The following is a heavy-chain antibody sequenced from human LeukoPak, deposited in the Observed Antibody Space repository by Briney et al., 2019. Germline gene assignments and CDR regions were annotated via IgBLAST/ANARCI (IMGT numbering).Heavy chain of an antibody. CDR1: GYSFTSYW. D-gene: IGHD4-17*01. CDR3: ARPLDYGDSRWFDY. V-gene: IGHV5-51*01. J-gene: IGHJ4*02. CDR2: IYPADSDT. Sequence: GESLKISCKGSGYSFTSYWIGWVRQMPGKGLEWMGIIYPADSDTRYSPSFQGQVTTSADKSISTAYLQWSSLKTSDTAMYYCARPLDYGDSRWFDYWGQGTLVTVSS.